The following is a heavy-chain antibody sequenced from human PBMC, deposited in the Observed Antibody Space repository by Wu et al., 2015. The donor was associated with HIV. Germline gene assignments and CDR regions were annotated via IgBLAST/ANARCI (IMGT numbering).Heavy chain of an antibody. CDR3: ASVTTVTQYYYYALDV. CDR2: VDPEDGEA. CDR1: GYRFSDYN. D-gene: IGHD4-17*01. J-gene: IGHJ6*02. V-gene: IGHV1-69-2*01. Sequence: EVQLVQSGAEVKKPGATVKISCKVSGYRFSDYNMHWVRQAPGKGLQWVGLVDPEDGEAKYAENLQGRVTITADTSTDTAYMELNSLTIEDTAIYYCASVTTVTQYYYYALDVWARGPRSPSP.